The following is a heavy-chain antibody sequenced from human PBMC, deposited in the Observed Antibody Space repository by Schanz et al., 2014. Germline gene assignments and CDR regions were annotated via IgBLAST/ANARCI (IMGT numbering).Heavy chain of an antibody. V-gene: IGHV3-30*03. J-gene: IGHJ3*02. D-gene: IGHD3-22*01. Sequence: ESGGGVVQPGRSLRLSCAASGFTFSTHAMHWVRQAPGKGLEWVALVSSDGNNDYYTDSVKGRFTISRDNSKNTVHLQMNSLRAEDTAVYYCARKMKVGVYGGKGHDSLDIWGQGTMVTVSS. CDR1: GFTFSTHA. CDR2: VSSDGNND. CDR3: ARKMKVGVYGGKGHDSLDI.